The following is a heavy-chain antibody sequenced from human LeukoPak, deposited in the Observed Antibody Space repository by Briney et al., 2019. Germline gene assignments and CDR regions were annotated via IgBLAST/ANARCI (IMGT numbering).Heavy chain of an antibody. D-gene: IGHD6-13*01. CDR3: ARDSSSWSISGGKYYFDY. Sequence: PGGSLRLSCAASGFTFSSYSMNWVRQAPGKGLEWVSYISSSSSTIYYADSVKGRFTISRDNAKNSLYLQMNSLRAEDTAVYYCARDSSSWSISGGKYYFDYWGQGTLVTVSS. J-gene: IGHJ4*02. CDR2: ISSSSSTI. V-gene: IGHV3-48*01. CDR1: GFTFSSYS.